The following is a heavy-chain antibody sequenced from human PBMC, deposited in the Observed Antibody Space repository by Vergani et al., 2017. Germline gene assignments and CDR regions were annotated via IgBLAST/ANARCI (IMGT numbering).Heavy chain of an antibody. CDR1: GFTFSSYA. CDR3: AKGGDSGSYSGHYYYMDV. J-gene: IGHJ6*03. V-gene: IGHV3-23*01. CDR2: ISGSGGST. Sequence: EVQLLESGGGLVQPGGSLRLSCAASGFTFSSYAMSWVRQAPGKGLEWVSAISGSGGSTYYADSVKGRFTISIDNYKNTLYLQMNSLRAEDTAVYYCAKGGDSGSYSGHYYYMDVWGKGTTVTVSS. D-gene: IGHD1-26*01.